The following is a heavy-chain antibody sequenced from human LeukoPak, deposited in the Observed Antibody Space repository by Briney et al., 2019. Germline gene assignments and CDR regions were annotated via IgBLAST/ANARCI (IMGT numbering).Heavy chain of an antibody. CDR1: GFTFNNYA. V-gene: IGHV4-39*01. Sequence: PGGSLRLSCAASGFTFNNYAMSWVRQAPGKGLEWIGSIYYSGSTYYNPSLKSRVTISVDTSKNQFSLKLSSVTAADTAVYYCASGYYGSGSKRGFDYWGQGTLVTVSS. D-gene: IGHD3-10*01. CDR2: IYYSGST. CDR3: ASGYYGSGSKRGFDY. J-gene: IGHJ4*02.